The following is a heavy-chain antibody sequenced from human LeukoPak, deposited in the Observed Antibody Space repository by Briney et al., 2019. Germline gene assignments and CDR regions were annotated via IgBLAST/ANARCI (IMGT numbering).Heavy chain of an antibody. V-gene: IGHV3-30*04. CDR2: ILYDGTNK. Sequence: RSLRLPCTASGLPLSSYATPCARQAPGKALEWAAVILYDGTNKYYAHSVQRRLTISQDNSTNTLYLQMNSLRAEDTPVYYCARDFVAAGTIFHYWGQGTLVTVSS. J-gene: IGHJ4*02. D-gene: IGHD6-13*01. CDR1: GLPLSSYA. CDR3: ARDFVAAGTIFHY.